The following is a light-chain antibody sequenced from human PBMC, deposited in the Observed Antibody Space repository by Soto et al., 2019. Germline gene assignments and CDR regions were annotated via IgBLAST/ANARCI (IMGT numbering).Light chain of an antibody. CDR3: QQYNHWPRMLS. CDR2: GAS. CDR1: QTITTSQ. Sequence: EIVLTQSPGTLSLSPGERATLFCRASQTITTSQLAWYQQKPGQAPRVLIFGASNRATGIPDRFSGSGSGTDFTLTISRLEPEDFAMYYCQQYNHWPRMLSFGGGTRVEL. V-gene: IGKV3-20*01. J-gene: IGKJ4*01.